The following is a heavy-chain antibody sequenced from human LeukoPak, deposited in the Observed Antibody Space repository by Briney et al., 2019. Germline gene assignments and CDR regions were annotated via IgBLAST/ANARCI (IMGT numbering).Heavy chain of an antibody. CDR3: ARSPMGDYDSSGYY. V-gene: IGHV1-69*05. J-gene: IGHJ4*02. CDR2: IIPIFRTA. D-gene: IGHD3-22*01. CDR1: GGTFSSYA. Sequence: GASVKVSCKASGGTFSSYAISWVRQAAGQGLEWMGRIIPIFRTANYPQKFQGRVTITTDESTSTAYMELSSLRSEDTSVYYCARSPMGDYDSSGYYWGQGTLVTVSS.